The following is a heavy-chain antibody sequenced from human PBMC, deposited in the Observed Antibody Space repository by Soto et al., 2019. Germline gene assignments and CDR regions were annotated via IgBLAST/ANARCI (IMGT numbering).Heavy chain of an antibody. CDR2: IYYSGTT. D-gene: IGHD3-3*01. Sequence: QLQXQXSGSGLVXXXXXLSLTCXXXSGSXXXHGXAXXXXXXXPXXGLEWIGYIYYSGTTYYNPSLKSRVTISADRSKNQFSLNLSSVTAADTAIYYCARATFGVDVSMDVWGQGATVTVSS. CDR3: ARATFGVDVSMDV. CDR1: SGSXXXHGXA. V-gene: IGHV4-30-2*01. J-gene: IGHJ6*02.